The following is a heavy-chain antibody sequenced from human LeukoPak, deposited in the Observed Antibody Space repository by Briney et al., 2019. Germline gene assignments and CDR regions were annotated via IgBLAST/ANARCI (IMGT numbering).Heavy chain of an antibody. J-gene: IGHJ5*02. D-gene: IGHD3-22*01. CDR1: GGSISSGSHY. CDR2: IYTSGST. Sequence: PSQTLSLTCTVSGGSISSGSHYWSWIRQPAGKGLEWIGRIYTSGSTNYNPSLKSRVTISVDTSKNQFSLKLSSVTAADTAVYYCATRYYYDSSGSPKNNWFDPWGQGTLVTVSS. V-gene: IGHV4-61*02. CDR3: ATRYYYDSSGSPKNNWFDP.